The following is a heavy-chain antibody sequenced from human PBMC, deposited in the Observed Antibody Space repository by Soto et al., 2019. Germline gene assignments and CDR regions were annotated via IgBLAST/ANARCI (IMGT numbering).Heavy chain of an antibody. CDR1: RLTFSSYS. CDR3: AMSNYDIRGWFDT. J-gene: IGHJ5*02. D-gene: IGHD3-9*01. CDR2: ISSSSHI. Sequence: GGSLRLSCADSRLTFSSYSMHWVRQAPGKGLEWVSSISSSSHIYYADSVKSRFTISRDNAKNTLYLQMNSLRVEDTAVYYCAMSNYDIRGWFDTWGQGTLVTVSS. V-gene: IGHV3-21*01.